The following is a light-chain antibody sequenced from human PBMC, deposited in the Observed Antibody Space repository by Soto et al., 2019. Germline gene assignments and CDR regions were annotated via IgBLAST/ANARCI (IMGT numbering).Light chain of an antibody. J-gene: IGLJ2*01. Sequence: QSVLTQPPPVSAAPGQKGTISCSGSSSNIGNNYVSWYQQLPGTAPKLLIYDNNKRPSGIPDRFSGSKSGTSATLGITGLQTGDEADYYCGTWDSSLSYVVFGGGTKVTVL. CDR2: DNN. CDR1: SSNIGNNY. CDR3: GTWDSSLSYVV. V-gene: IGLV1-51*01.